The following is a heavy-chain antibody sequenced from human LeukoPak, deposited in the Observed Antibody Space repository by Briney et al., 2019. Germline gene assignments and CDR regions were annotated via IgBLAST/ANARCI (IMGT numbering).Heavy chain of an antibody. Sequence: PGGSLRLSCAASGFTFSNYWMNWVRQAPGKGLEWVANMNRNGREKYYVDSVKGRFTISRDNAKNSLYLQMNSLRAEDTAVYYCARDYGDYWGQGTLVTVSS. CDR2: MNRNGREK. CDR1: GFTFSNYW. D-gene: IGHD4-17*01. CDR3: ARDYGDY. J-gene: IGHJ4*02. V-gene: IGHV3-7*01.